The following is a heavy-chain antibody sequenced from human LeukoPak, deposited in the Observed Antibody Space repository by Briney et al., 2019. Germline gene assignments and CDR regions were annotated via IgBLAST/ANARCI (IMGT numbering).Heavy chain of an antibody. V-gene: IGHV3-9*01. Sequence: PGGSLRLSCAASGFTFDDYAMHWVRQAPGKGLEWVSGISWNSGSIGYADSVKGRFTISRDNAKNSLYLQMNSLRAEDTALYYCAKDGTGSVDYGDYYYYYGMDVWGQGTTVTVSS. CDR3: AKDGTGSVDYGDYYYYYGMDV. CDR2: ISWNSGSI. J-gene: IGHJ6*02. D-gene: IGHD4-17*01. CDR1: GFTFDDYA.